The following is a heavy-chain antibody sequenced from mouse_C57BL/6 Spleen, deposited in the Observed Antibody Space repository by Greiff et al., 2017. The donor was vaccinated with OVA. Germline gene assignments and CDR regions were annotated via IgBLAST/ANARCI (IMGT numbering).Heavy chain of an antibody. V-gene: IGHV3-6*01. CDR2: ISYDGSN. Sequence: ESGPGLVKPSQSLSLTCSVSGYSITSGYYWNWIRQFPGNKLEWMSYISYDGSNNYNPSLKNRISITRDTAKNKFCLKLNSVTTEDTATYYCARDSLWFAYWGQGTLVTVSA. CDR1: GYSITSGYY. D-gene: IGHD6-2*01. CDR3: ARDSLWFAY. J-gene: IGHJ3*01.